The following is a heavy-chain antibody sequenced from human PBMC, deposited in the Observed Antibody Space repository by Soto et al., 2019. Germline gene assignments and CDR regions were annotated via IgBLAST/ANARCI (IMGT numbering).Heavy chain of an antibody. CDR3: AKRHYYGSGSFALAT. J-gene: IGHJ4*03. V-gene: IGHV3-23*01. CDR1: GFTFSSNA. CDR2: VSGDGYAS. Sequence: EVRLLESGGGLVQPGGSLRLSCAGSGFTFSSNAMSWVRQAPGKGLEWVSSVSGDGYASDYADSVKGRFTVSRHNSKNTLYLQMNSLRDEDTAVYYCAKRHYYGSGSFALATWGQGTLVTVSS. D-gene: IGHD3-10*01.